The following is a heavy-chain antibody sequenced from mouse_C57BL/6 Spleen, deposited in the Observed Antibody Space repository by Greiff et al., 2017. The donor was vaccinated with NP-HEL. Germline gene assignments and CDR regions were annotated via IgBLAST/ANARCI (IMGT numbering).Heavy chain of an antibody. J-gene: IGHJ2*01. CDR1: GYTFTSYW. Sequence: QVQLQQPGAELVKPGASVKLSCKASGYTFTSYWMQWVKQRPGQGLEWIGEIDPSDSYTNYNQKFKGKATLTVDTSSSTAYMQLSSLTSEDSAVYYCAGGSYVSSYHCDYWGQGTTLTVSS. D-gene: IGHD1-1*01. V-gene: IGHV1-50*01. CDR3: AGGSYVSSYHCDY. CDR2: IDPSDSYT.